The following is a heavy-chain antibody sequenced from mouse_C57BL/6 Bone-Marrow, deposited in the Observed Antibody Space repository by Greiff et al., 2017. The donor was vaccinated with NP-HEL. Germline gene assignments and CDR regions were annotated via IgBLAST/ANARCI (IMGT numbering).Heavy chain of an antibody. V-gene: IGHV1-50*01. Sequence: QVQLQQSGAELVKPGASVKLSCKASGYTFTSYWMQWVKQRPGQGLEWIGEIDPSDSYTNYNQKFKGKATLTVDTSSSTAYMQLSSLASEDSAVYYCAYDGFLWYFDVWGTGTTVTVSS. CDR3: AYDGFLWYFDV. D-gene: IGHD2-3*01. CDR2: IDPSDSYT. J-gene: IGHJ1*03. CDR1: GYTFTSYW.